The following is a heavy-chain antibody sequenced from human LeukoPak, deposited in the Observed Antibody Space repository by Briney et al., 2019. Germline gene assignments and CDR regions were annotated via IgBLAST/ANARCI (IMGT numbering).Heavy chain of an antibody. V-gene: IGHV3-48*03. J-gene: IGHJ4*02. CDR3: ARNDYSSSSYFY. CDR1: GFTVSSYY. CDR2: ISSGGSAI. D-gene: IGHD6-6*01. Sequence: GGSLRLSCAASGFTVSSYYMSWVRQAPGKGLEWVSYISSGGSAIYYADSVKGRFTISRDNAKNSLYLQMNSLRAEDTAVYYCARNDYSSSSYFYWGQGTLVTVSS.